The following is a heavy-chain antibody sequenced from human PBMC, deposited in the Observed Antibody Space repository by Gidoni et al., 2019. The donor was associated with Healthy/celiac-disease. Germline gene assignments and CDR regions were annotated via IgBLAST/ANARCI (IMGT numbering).Heavy chain of an antibody. J-gene: IGHJ4*02. CDR1: GFSLSTSGVG. Sequence: QITLKESGPTLVKPTQTLTLTCTFSGFSLSTSGVGVGWIRQPPGKALEWLALIYWDDDKRYSPSLKSRLTITKDTAKNQVVLTMTNMDPVDTATYCCAHRRCDYGDYCYFDYWGQGTLVTVSS. CDR3: AHRRCDYGDYCYFDY. CDR2: IYWDDDK. D-gene: IGHD4-17*01. V-gene: IGHV2-5*02.